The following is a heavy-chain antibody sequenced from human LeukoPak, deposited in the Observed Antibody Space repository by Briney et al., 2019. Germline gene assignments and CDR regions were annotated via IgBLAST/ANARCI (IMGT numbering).Heavy chain of an antibody. CDR1: GLSVSGNY. CDR3: ARGCRDGYISPFDP. D-gene: IGHD5-24*01. CDR2: IRSGGST. Sequence: GGSLRLSCAASGLSVSGNYMSWVRLAPGKGPEWVSVIRSGGSTDYADSVKGRFTISRDNFKNTLYLQMNSLRAEDTAVYYCARGCRDGYISPFDPWGQGTLVTVS. V-gene: IGHV3-66*01. J-gene: IGHJ5*02.